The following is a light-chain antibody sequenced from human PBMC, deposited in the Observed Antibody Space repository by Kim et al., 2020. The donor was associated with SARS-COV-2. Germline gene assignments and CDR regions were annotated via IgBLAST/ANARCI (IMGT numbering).Light chain of an antibody. Sequence: GKTVTISCARSGGSIDDSYVQWYQQSPGGVPTTVIYEDNERPSGVSDRFSGSIDNSSNSASLTISGLKTEDEADYYCQSYNRSSVVFGGGTQLTVL. CDR2: EDN. CDR1: GGSIDDSY. CDR3: QSYNRSSVV. J-gene: IGLJ2*01. V-gene: IGLV6-57*03.